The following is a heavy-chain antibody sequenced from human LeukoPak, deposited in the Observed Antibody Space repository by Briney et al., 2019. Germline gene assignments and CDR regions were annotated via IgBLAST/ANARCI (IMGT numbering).Heavy chain of an antibody. D-gene: IGHD3-10*01. V-gene: IGHV3-23*01. CDR1: GFTFSSYA. J-gene: IGHJ4*02. CDR3: AKNSYYYGSGSYTFDY. CDR2: ISGSGGST. Sequence: GGSLRLSCAASGFTFSSYAMSWVRQAPGKGLEWVSAISGSGGSTYYADSVKGRFTISRDNSKNTLYLQMNSLRAEGTAVYYCAKNSYYYGSGSYTFDYWGQGTLVTVSS.